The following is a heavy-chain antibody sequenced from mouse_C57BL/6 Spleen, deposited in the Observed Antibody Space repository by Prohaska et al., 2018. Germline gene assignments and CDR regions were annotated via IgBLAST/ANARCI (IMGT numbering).Heavy chain of an antibody. Sequence: WVRQSPGKPIEWMGYITHSGETFYNPSLQSPISITRETSKNQFFLQVNSVTTEDTAMYYCAGDYDGYWYFDVWGTGTTVTVSS. D-gene: IGHD2-3*01. CDR2: ITHSGET. J-gene: IGHJ1*03. CDR3: AGDYDGYWYFDV. V-gene: IGHV12-3*01.